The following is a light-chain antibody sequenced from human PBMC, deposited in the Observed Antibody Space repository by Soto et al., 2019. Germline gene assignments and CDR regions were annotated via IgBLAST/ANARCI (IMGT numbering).Light chain of an antibody. CDR1: SSNIGSSS. J-gene: IGLJ1*01. CDR2: NNN. CDR3: AAWDVSLNGLYV. Sequence: QSVLTQPPSASGTPGQRVTISCSGSSSNIGSSSLNWYQQLPGTAPKLLIYNNNQWPSGVPDRFSGSKYGTSASLAISGLQSEDEADYYCAAWDVSLNGLYVFGTGTKVTVL. V-gene: IGLV1-44*01.